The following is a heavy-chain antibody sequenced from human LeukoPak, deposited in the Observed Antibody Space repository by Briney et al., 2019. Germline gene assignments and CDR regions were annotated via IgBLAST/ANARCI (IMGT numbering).Heavy chain of an antibody. Sequence: ASVKVSCKASGYTFTSYGITWLRQAPGQGLEWVGWINPYSGNTISAQKLQGRVTMTTDTSATTASMELRSLTSDDTAVYYCAILASAGTLDLDYRGQGTLVTVSS. CDR2: INPYSGNT. J-gene: IGHJ4*02. CDR3: AILASAGTLDLDY. CDR1: GYTFTSYG. V-gene: IGHV1-18*01. D-gene: IGHD6-13*01.